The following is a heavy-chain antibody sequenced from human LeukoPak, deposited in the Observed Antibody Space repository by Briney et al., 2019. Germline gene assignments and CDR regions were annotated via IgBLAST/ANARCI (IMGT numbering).Heavy chain of an antibody. J-gene: IGHJ4*02. Sequence: SQTLSLTCTVSGGSISSGGYYWSWIRQHPGKGLEWIGYIYHSGSTYYNPSLKSRVTISVDRSKNQFSLKLSSVTAADTAVYYCARGYRETYDFWSGYYFDYWGQGTLVTVSS. D-gene: IGHD3-3*01. CDR1: GGSISSGGYY. CDR2: IYHSGST. V-gene: IGHV4-31*03. CDR3: ARGYRETYDFWSGYYFDY.